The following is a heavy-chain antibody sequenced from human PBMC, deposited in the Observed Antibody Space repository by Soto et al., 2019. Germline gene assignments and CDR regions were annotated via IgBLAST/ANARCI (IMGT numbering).Heavy chain of an antibody. Sequence: QFQLVQSGAEVSKPGSSVKVSCHASGGTFSNSTVTWVRQAPGQGLEWMGRLIPILGLANYAQKFRGRLTITADKSTTTAYMELRSLRSEDTAIYYCARFKLGVDYWGQGTLVTVSS. CDR3: ARFKLGVDY. CDR2: LIPILGLA. V-gene: IGHV1-69*02. D-gene: IGHD3-16*01. J-gene: IGHJ4*02. CDR1: GGTFSNST.